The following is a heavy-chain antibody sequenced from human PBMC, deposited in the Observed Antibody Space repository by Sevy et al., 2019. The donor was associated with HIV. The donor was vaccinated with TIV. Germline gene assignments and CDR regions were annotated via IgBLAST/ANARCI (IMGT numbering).Heavy chain of an antibody. CDR3: SRDLVLPTTIDYFYYGMDV. V-gene: IGHV3-21*01. D-gene: IGHD2-2*02. CDR1: GFTFNNNS. CDR2: ISSSSTYI. Sequence: GGSLRLSCAASGFTFNNNSMNWVRQAPGKGLEWVSSISSSSTYIYYADSVKGRFTISRDNAKNSLYLQMNSLRAEDTAVYYCSRDLVLPTTIDYFYYGMDVWGQGTTVTVSS. J-gene: IGHJ6*02.